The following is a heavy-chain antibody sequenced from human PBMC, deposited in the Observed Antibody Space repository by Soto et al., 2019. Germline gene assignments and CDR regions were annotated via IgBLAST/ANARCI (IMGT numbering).Heavy chain of an antibody. J-gene: IGHJ6*02. CDR3: ARVSWREKYGMDV. CDR1: GFTFSDSH. V-gene: IGHV3-11*01. CDR2: ITFSGNTV. Sequence: PVGSLRLSCAASGFTFSDSHMSWIRQAPGKGLEWISYITFSGNTVYYADSLKGRFTISRDNAKNSLYLQMNRLRAEDTAVYYCARVSWREKYGMDVWGQGTTVTVSS.